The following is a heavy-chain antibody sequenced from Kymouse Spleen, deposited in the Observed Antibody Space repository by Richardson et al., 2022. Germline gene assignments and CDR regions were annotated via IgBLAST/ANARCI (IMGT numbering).Heavy chain of an antibody. CDR3: ARERYSNYVGYYYYYGMDV. CDR1: GGSVSSGSYY. J-gene: IGHJ6*02. V-gene: IGHV4-61*01. Sequence: QVQLQESGPGLVKPSETLSLTCTVSGGSVSSGSYYWSWIRQPPGKGLEWIGYIYYSGSTNYNPSLKSRVTISVDTSKNQFSLKLSSVTAADTAVYYCARERYSNYVGYYYYYGMDVWGQGTTVTVSS. CDR2: IYYSGST. D-gene: IGHD4-11,IGHD4-11*01.